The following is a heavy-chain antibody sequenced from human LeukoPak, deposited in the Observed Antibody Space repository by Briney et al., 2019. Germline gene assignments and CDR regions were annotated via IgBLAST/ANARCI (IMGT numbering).Heavy chain of an antibody. CDR1: GFTFSSYW. D-gene: IGHD6-6*01. CDR3: VRVAAARPDFYYYYYMDV. CDR2: IKQDGSEK. Sequence: GGSLRLSCAASGFTFSSYWMSWVRQAPGKGLEWVANIKQDGSEKYYVDSVKGRFTISRDNAKNSLYLQMNSLRAEDTAVYYCVRVAAARPDFYYYYYMDVWGKGTTVTVSS. V-gene: IGHV3-7*01. J-gene: IGHJ6*03.